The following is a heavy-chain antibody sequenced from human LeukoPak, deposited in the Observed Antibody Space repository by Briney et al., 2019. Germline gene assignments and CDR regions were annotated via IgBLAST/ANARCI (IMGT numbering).Heavy chain of an antibody. CDR2: VYYSGTT. J-gene: IGHJ4*02. V-gene: IGHV4-59*01. CDR1: GGSISSYY. D-gene: IGHD7-27*01. Sequence: VKPSETLSLTCTVSGGSISSYYWSWIRQPPGKGLEWIGYVYYSGTTNYNPSLKSRVTISVDTSKNQFSLKLSSVTAADTAVYYCAREGWGYYFDFWGQGTLVTVSS. CDR3: AREGWGYYFDF.